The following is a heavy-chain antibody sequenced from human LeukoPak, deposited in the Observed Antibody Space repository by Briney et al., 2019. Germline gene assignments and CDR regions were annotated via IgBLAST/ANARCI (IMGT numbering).Heavy chain of an antibody. Sequence: SETLSLTCAVYGGSFSGYYWNWIRQPPGKGLEWIGGINHSGNTNYNPSLKRRVTISVDTSKNLFSLKLSSVTAADTAVYCCARGGYGSGWDYMDVWGKGTTVTVSS. J-gene: IGHJ6*03. CDR3: ARGGYGSGWDYMDV. CDR1: GGSFSGYY. CDR2: INHSGNT. V-gene: IGHV4-34*01. D-gene: IGHD3-10*01.